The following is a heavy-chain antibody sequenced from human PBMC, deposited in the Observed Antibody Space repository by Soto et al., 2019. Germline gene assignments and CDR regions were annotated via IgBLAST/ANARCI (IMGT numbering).Heavy chain of an antibody. J-gene: IGHJ3*02. CDR1: GGSTSRTNW. CDR3: ARATWWGESINAFDT. CDR2: IYHSGST. D-gene: IGHD2-8*02. V-gene: IGHV4-4*02. Sequence: SETLSLTCAVSGGSTSRTNWWSWVRQPPGKGLEWIGEIYHSGSTNYNPSLKSRVTISVDKSKNQFSLKLSSVTAADTAVYYCARATWWGESINAFDTWGQWRMVT.